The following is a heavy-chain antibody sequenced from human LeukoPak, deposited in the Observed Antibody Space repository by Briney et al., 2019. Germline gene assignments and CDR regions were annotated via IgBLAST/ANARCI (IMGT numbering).Heavy chain of an antibody. J-gene: IGHJ4*02. CDR1: GYTFTGYY. V-gene: IGHV1-2*02. Sequence: ASVKVSCKASGYTFTGYYIHWVRQAPGQGLEWMGWIDPNSGGTNYAQKFQGRVTMTRDTSISTAYMELSRLRSDDMAVYYCARAIGSFDYWGQGTLVTVSS. CDR2: IDPNSGGT. D-gene: IGHD2/OR15-2a*01. CDR3: ARAIGSFDY.